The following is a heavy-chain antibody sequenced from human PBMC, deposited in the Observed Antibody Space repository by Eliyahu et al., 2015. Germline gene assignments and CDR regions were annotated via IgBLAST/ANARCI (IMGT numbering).Heavy chain of an antibody. V-gene: IGHV4-39*01. CDR2: IYYSGST. J-gene: IGHJ4*02. CDR1: GGXISSSSXX. CDR3: ARHVRYNWNYPGLVGATQPVDY. Sequence: QLQLQESGPGLVKPSETLSLXCTVSGGXISSSSXXWGXTRQPPGKGLEWIGSIYYSGSTYYNPSLXSRVTISVDTSKNQFSLKLSSVTAADTAVYYCARHVRYNWNYPGLVGATQPVDYWGQGTLVTVSS. D-gene: IGHD1-7*01.